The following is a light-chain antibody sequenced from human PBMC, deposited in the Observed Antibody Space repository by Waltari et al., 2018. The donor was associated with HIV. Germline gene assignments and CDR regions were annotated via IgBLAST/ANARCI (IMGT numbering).Light chain of an antibody. CDR1: SSDVGRYRF. V-gene: IGLV2-23*01. Sequence: QSGLTQPASVPGSPGQANPLSCTGTSSDVGRYRFFHWYQLHPGKAPKLIIYEDNKRPSGVSDRFSGSKSGYTASLTISGLQAEDEADYCCWSYAGSSTIIFGGGTKLTVL. CDR2: EDN. J-gene: IGLJ2*01. CDR3: WSYAGSSTII.